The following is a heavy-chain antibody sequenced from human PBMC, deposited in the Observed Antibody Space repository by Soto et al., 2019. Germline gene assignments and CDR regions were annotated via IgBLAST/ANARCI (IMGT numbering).Heavy chain of an antibody. CDR2: IYYSGST. CDR1: GGSISSYY. Sequence: SETLSLTCTVSGGSISSYYWSWIRQPPGKGLEWIGYIYYSGSTNYNPSLKSRVTISVDTSKNQFPLKLSSVTAADTAVYYCAREMLPTSYFDYWGQGTLVTVSS. CDR3: AREMLPTSYFDY. J-gene: IGHJ4*02. V-gene: IGHV4-59*12. D-gene: IGHD2-15*01.